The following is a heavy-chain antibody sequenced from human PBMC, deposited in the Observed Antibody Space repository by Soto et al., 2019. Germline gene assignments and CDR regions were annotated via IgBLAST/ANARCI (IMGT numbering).Heavy chain of an antibody. J-gene: IGHJ4*02. CDR1: GYTFTSYA. Sequence: ASLKVSRKASGYTFTSYAMHWVRQAPGQRLEWMGWINAGNGNTKYSQKFQGRVTITRDTSASTAYMELSSLRSEDTAVYYCARVPALGFDFWGQGTLVTVIS. V-gene: IGHV1-3*01. CDR2: INAGNGNT. CDR3: ARVPALGFDF.